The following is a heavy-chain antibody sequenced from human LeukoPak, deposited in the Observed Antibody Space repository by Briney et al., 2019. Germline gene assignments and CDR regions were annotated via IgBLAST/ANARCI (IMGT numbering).Heavy chain of an antibody. CDR1: GFTFSSYA. Sequence: GGSLRLSCAASGFTFSSYAMSWVRQAPGKGLEWVSAISGSGGSTYYADSVKGRFTISRDNSKNTLYLQMNSLRAEDTAVYYCASDVGFDCFQYFQHWGQGTLVTVSS. V-gene: IGHV3-23*01. CDR3: ASDVGFDCFQYFQH. J-gene: IGHJ1*01. CDR2: ISGSGGST. D-gene: IGHD3-9*01.